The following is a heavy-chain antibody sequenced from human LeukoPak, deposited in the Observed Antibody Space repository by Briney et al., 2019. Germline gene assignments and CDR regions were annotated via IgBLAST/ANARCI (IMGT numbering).Heavy chain of an antibody. CDR3: ARFLKNPVNRRGPANYHMDV. V-gene: IGHV1-8*01. CDR1: GYTFSTYD. Sequence: GASVKVSCKAAGYTFSTYDISWVRQATGQGLEWMGWMNPKSGNTLYAQKFQGRVTMTRNTSISTAYMELSSVRSEDTAVYYCARFLKNPVNRRGPANYHMDVWGKGTTVTISS. D-gene: IGHD2/OR15-2a*01. CDR2: MNPKSGNT. J-gene: IGHJ6*03.